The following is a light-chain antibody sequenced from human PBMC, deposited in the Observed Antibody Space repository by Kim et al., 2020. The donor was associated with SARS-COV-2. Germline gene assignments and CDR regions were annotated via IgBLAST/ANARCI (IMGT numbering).Light chain of an antibody. V-gene: IGLV7-46*01. Sequence: PGETVTLTWDSSTGAVTSGHFPYWFQQKPGQAPRTLIYDTGNRHSWTPARFSGSLLGGKAALTLSAAQAEDEADYYCLLSYSDSRVFGGGTQLTVL. CDR3: LLSYSDSRV. CDR1: TGAVTSGHF. J-gene: IGLJ2*01. CDR2: DTG.